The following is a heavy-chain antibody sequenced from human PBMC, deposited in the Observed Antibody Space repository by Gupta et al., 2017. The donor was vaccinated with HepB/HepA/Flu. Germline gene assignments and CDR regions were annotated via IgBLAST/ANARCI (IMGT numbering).Heavy chain of an antibody. D-gene: IGHD5-24*01. CDR2: VYYSGST. V-gene: IGHV4-39*01. Sequence: QLQLQESGPGLVKPSETLSLTCSVSGGSITTTNYYWGWIRQPPGKELQWIGIVYYSGSTHYTPSLKSRVTISVDTSKNQFSLELSSVTAADTAVYYCASNRSNWYFDYWGQGTLVTVSS. CDR3: ASNRSNWYFDY. CDR1: GGSITTTNYY. J-gene: IGHJ4*02.